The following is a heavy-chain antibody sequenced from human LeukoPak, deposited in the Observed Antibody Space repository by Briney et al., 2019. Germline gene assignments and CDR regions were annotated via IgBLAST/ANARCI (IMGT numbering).Heavy chain of an antibody. Sequence: GGSLRLSCAASGFTFNTYAMSWVRQAPGKGLEWVSAISDSGGSAYYADSVKGRFTISRDNSKNTLYLQMNSLRAEDTAVYYCARLLLEIYYYGSGSYYNLDYWGQGTLVTVSS. CDR3: ARLLLEIYYYGSGSYYNLDY. J-gene: IGHJ4*02. CDR2: ISDSGGSA. CDR1: GFTFNTYA. D-gene: IGHD3-10*01. V-gene: IGHV3-23*01.